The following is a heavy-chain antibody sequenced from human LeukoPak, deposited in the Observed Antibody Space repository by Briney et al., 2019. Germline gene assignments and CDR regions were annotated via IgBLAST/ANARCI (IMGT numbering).Heavy chain of an antibody. Sequence: ASVKVSCKASGGTFSSYAISWVRQAPGQGLEWMGWINPNSGGTNYAQKFQGGVTMTRDTSISTAYMELSRLRSDDTAVYYCARNDAAAPYYYYYMDVWGKGTTVTVSS. D-gene: IGHD1-1*01. CDR2: INPNSGGT. CDR3: ARNDAAAPYYYYYMDV. V-gene: IGHV1-2*02. J-gene: IGHJ6*03. CDR1: GGTFSSYA.